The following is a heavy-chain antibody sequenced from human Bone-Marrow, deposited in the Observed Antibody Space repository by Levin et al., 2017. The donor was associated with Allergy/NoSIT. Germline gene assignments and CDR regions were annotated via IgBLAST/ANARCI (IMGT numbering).Heavy chain of an antibody. V-gene: IGHV3-33*01. Sequence: PRASVKVSCAASGFTFSNYGMHWVRQAPGQGLEWVALIWRDESKIYAADSVKGRFTISRDNSKNTLFLQLNSLRAEDTAVYYCARSYCSITTCYGNGYFDLWGRGTLVTVSS. CDR1: GFTFSNYG. CDR2: IWRDESKI. D-gene: IGHD2-2*01. CDR3: ARSYCSITTCYGNGYFDL. J-gene: IGHJ2*01.